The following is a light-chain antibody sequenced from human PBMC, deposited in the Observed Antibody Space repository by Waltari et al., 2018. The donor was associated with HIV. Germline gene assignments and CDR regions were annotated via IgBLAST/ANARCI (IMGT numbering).Light chain of an antibody. V-gene: IGLV2-23*02. CDR3: DSCASSGSVVV. J-gene: IGLJ2*01. Sequence: QSALTQPAPVAGSSRQPISISCTEANSNIGHSNLVSWYQHHTGITPKPLIFGDQKRPSVLPYRFSGSRSGTSATLTITDVQAEDGADYYCDSCASSGSVVVFGGGTKLTVL. CDR1: NSNIGHSNL. CDR2: GDQ.